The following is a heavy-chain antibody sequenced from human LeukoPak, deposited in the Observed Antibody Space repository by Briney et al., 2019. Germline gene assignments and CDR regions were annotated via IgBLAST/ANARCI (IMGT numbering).Heavy chain of an antibody. CDR1: GGSISSYY. V-gene: IGHV4-4*07. Sequence: SETLSLTCTVSGGSISSYYWSWIRQPAGKGLEWIGRIYTGGSTNYNPSLKSRVTMSVDTSKNQFSLKLSSVTAADTAVYYCARARNIITIFGVVITSGLDYWGQGTLVTVSS. J-gene: IGHJ4*02. D-gene: IGHD3-3*01. CDR2: IYTGGST. CDR3: ARARNIITIFGVVITSGLDY.